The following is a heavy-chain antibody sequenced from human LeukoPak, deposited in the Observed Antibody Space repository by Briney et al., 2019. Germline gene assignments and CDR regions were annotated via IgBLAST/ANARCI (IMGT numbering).Heavy chain of an antibody. D-gene: IGHD6-6*01. V-gene: IGHV4-34*01. CDR2: INHSGST. CDR1: GDSISSFY. CDR3: ARLPYSSSPFDY. Sequence: PSETLSLTCIVSGDSISSFYWSWIRQPPGKGLEWIGEINHSGSTNYNPSLKSRVTISVDTSKNQFSLKLSSVTAADTAVYYCARLPYSSSPFDYWGQGTLVTVSS. J-gene: IGHJ4*02.